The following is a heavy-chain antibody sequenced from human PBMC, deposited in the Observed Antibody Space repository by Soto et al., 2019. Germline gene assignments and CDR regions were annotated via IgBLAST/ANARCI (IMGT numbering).Heavy chain of an antibody. CDR3: AVVDSTGNWFDP. Sequence: QLQLQESGPGLVKPSETLSLTCTVSGGSISSSDFYWGWLRQPPGKVLDFVGSLYYSGTTYYNPYLRNRITISVDTSKNQFSLKFVSVTAADTAVYYCAVVDSTGNWFDPWGQGALVTVSS. CDR2: LYYSGTT. J-gene: IGHJ5*02. V-gene: IGHV4-39*01. CDR1: GGSISSSDFY. D-gene: IGHD3-22*01.